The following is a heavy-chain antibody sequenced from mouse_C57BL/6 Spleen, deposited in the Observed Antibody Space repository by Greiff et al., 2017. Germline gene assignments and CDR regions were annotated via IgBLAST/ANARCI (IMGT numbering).Heavy chain of an antibody. CDR2: ISSGGDYI. J-gene: IGHJ4*01. Sequence: EVQGVESGEGLVKPGGSLKLSCAASGFTFSSYAMSWVRQTPEKRLEWVAYISSGGDYIYYADTVKGRFTISRDNARNTLYLQMSSLKSEDTAMYYCTRASYDYGSSYYYYAMDYWGQGTSVTVSS. D-gene: IGHD1-1*01. CDR3: TRASYDYGSSYYYYAMDY. V-gene: IGHV5-9-1*02. CDR1: GFTFSSYA.